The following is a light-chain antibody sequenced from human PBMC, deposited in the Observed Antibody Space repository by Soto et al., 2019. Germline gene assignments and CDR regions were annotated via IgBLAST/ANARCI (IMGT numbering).Light chain of an antibody. Sequence: DIQMTQSPSSLSASVEDRVIITCRASQSISNHLNWYQQKPGKAPKLLIFAASSLQSGVPSKFSGSRSGPEFTLTISSLQPDDFATYYCQQYNSYSYTFGQGTKV. CDR2: AAS. V-gene: IGKV1-39*01. CDR3: QQYNSYSYT. J-gene: IGKJ2*01. CDR1: QSISNH.